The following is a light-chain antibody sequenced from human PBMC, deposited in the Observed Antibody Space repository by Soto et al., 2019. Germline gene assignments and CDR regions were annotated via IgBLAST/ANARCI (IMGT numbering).Light chain of an antibody. CDR1: QSVSSN. CDR2: GAS. J-gene: IGKJ4*01. CDR3: QQYNNFLT. Sequence: EIVMTQSPATLSVSPEERATLSCRASQSVSSNLAWYQQKPGQAPRLLIYGASTRATGIPARFSGSGSGTEFTLTISSLQSEDFAVYYCQQYNNFLTFGGGTKVEIK. V-gene: IGKV3-15*01.